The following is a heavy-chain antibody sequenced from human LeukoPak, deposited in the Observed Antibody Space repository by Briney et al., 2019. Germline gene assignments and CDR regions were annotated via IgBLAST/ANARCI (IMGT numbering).Heavy chain of an antibody. CDR2: FYHSGGP. J-gene: IGHJ3*02. Sequence: PSETLSLTCTVSGYSISSGYYWGWFGQPPGKGLEWIGNFYHSGGPYYTPSLKSRVTISVDTSRNQFSLILTSVTAADTAVYYCARGGGFLESLYADAFDIWGQGTMVTVSS. D-gene: IGHD3-3*01. CDR3: ARGGGFLESLYADAFDI. V-gene: IGHV4-38-2*02. CDR1: GYSISSGYY.